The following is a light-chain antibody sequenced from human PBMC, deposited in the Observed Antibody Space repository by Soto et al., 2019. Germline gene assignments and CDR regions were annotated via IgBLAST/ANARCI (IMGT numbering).Light chain of an antibody. CDR2: AAS. V-gene: IGKV1-6*01. CDR1: QGIRDD. CDR3: LQDYPYPWT. Sequence: AIQMTQSPSSLSASIGDRVTITCRASQGIRDDLGWYRQRPGKAPELLIFAASSLQGGVPSRFSGSGSGTDFTLTISSLLPEDFATYFCLQDYPYPWTFGQGTKVEVE. J-gene: IGKJ1*01.